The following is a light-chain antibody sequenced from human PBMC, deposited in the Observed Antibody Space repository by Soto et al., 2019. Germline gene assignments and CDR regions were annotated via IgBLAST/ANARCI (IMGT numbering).Light chain of an antibody. CDR1: QSLSSGY. Sequence: EIVLTQSPGTLSLSPGERATLSCRASQSLSSGYLAWYQQKPGQAPTILIYAASSRATGIPDRFSGSGSGTDFILTISRLEPEVFAVYYCHQYDTSPRTSAQGTKVEI. CDR3: HQYDTSPRT. CDR2: AAS. V-gene: IGKV3-20*01. J-gene: IGKJ1*01.